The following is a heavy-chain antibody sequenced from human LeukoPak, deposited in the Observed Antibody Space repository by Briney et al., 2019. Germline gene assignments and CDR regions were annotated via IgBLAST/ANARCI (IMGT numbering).Heavy chain of an antibody. D-gene: IGHD2-21*01. CDR2: VNDGGIT. Sequence: SETLSLTCAVYGGSLSGYYWSWIRQPPQRGREWVGEVNDGGITNYNPSLTSRVTISPDTSNNRCSLKLSSVTAADTAVYYCARLPQYCVTSTRSRKPIPYWGQGTLVTVSS. V-gene: IGHV4-34*01. CDR3: ARLPQYCVTSTRSRKPIPY. J-gene: IGHJ4*02. CDR1: GGSLSGYY.